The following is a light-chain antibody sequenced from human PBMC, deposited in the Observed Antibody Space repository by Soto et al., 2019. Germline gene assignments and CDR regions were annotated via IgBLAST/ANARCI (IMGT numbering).Light chain of an antibody. CDR1: SSNIGSNY. Sequence: QSVLTQPPSASGTPGQRVTISCSGSSSNIGSNYVYWYQQFPGTAPKLLIHTDNQRPSRVPDRFSGSKSGTSASLAISGLRSEDEADYYCAAWDDSLSGVVFGGGTKLTVL. CDR2: TDN. V-gene: IGLV1-47*02. J-gene: IGLJ2*01. CDR3: AAWDDSLSGVV.